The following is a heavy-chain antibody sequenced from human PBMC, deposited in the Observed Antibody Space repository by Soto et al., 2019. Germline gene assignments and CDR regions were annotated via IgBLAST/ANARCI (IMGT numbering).Heavy chain of an antibody. CDR1: GFTFSSYE. CDR2: ISSSGSTI. V-gene: IGHV3-48*03. CDR3: ASDDGAQLVGNAFEI. D-gene: IGHD6-6*01. J-gene: IGHJ3*02. Sequence: GGSLRLSCAASGFTFSSYEMNWVRQAPGKGLEWVSYISSSGSTIYYADYVKDRFTISRNNAKNSLYLQMNNLRAEDTAVYYCASDDGAQLVGNAFEIWGQGTMVTVSS.